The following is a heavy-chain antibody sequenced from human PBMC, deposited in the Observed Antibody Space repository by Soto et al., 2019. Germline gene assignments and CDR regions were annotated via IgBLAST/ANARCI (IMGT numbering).Heavy chain of an antibody. CDR2: IRSEANGGTK. CDR1: GFTFGSYD. V-gene: IGHV3-49*04. CDR3: TRYYYESSGYYVY. D-gene: IGHD3-22*01. J-gene: IGHJ4*02. Sequence: GGSLRLTCTDSGFTFGSYDLSWVRQAPGKGLEWVGVIRSEANGGTKDYAESVKGRITISRDDSKSIAYMEINSLQTDDTALYYCTRYYYESSGYYVYWGQGALVTVSS.